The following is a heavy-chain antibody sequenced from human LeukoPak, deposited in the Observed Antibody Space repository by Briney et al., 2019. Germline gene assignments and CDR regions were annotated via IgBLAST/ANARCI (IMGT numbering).Heavy chain of an antibody. CDR1: GYSFATYW. J-gene: IGHJ4*02. D-gene: IGHD1-26*01. CDR2: IYPGDSDT. V-gene: IGHV5-51*01. Sequence: GESLKISCKGSGYSFATYWIGWVRQTPGKGLEWMGIIYPGDSDTRYSPSFQGQVTISADKSINTAYLQWSSLKTSDTVMYYCARHQIVGATRSPFDYWGQGTLVTVSS. CDR3: ARHQIVGATRSPFDY.